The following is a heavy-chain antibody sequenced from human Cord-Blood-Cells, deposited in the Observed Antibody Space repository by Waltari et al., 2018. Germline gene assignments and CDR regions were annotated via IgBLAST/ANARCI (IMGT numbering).Heavy chain of an antibody. CDR2: ISYDGSNK. D-gene: IGHD1-20*01. CDR1: GFTFSSYG. CDR3: AKDRYNWNFDY. Sequence: QVQLVESGGGVVQPGRSLRLSCAASGFTFSSYGMHWVRQAPGKGLEGVAVISYDGSNKYYADSVKGRFTISRDNSKNTLYLQMNSLRAEDTAVYYCAKDRYNWNFDYWGQGTLVTVSS. V-gene: IGHV3-30*18. J-gene: IGHJ4*02.